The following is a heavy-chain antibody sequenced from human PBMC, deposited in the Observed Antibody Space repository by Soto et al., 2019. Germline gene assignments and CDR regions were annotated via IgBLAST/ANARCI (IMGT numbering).Heavy chain of an antibody. J-gene: IGHJ6*02. D-gene: IGHD2-8*01. CDR2: IIPIFGTA. V-gene: IGHV1-69*13. Sequence: ASVKVSCKASGGTFSSYAISWVRQAPGQGLEWMEGIIPIFGTANYAQKFQGRVTITADESTSTAYMELSSLRSEDTAVYYCARVRGLGDGGVLASDIVLMVYANYGMDVWGQGTTVTVSS. CDR1: GGTFSSYA. CDR3: ARVRGLGDGGVLASDIVLMVYANYGMDV.